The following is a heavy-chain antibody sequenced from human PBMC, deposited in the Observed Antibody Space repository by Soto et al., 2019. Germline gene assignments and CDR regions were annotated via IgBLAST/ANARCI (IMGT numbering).Heavy chain of an antibody. J-gene: IGHJ3*02. V-gene: IGHV1-69*08. CDR2: IIPILGIA. CDR1: GGTFSSYT. CDR3: ARDSGGDYCDYRGALDI. D-gene: IGHD4-17*01. Sequence: QVQLLQSGAEVKKPGSSVKVSCKASGGTFSSYTISWVRQAPGQGLEWMGRIIPILGIANYAQKFQGRVTITADKSTSTAYMELSSLRSEDTAVYYCARDSGGDYCDYRGALDIWGQGTMVTVSS.